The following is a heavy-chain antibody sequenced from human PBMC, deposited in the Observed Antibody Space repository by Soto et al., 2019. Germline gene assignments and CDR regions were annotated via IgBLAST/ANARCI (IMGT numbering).Heavy chain of an antibody. D-gene: IGHD3-22*01. CDR2: ISSSSSTI. CDR3: ATTYYYDSSGHPAF. J-gene: IGHJ4*02. V-gene: IGHV3-48*01. CDR1: GFTFSSYS. Sequence: GGSLRLSCAASGFTFSSYSMNWVRQAPGKGLEWVSYISSSSSTIYYADSVKGRFTISRDNAKNSLYLQMNSLRAEDTAVYYCATTYYYDSSGHPAFWGQGTLVTVSS.